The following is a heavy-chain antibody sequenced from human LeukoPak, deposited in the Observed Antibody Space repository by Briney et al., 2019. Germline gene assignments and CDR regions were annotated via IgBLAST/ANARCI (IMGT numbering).Heavy chain of an antibody. Sequence: ASVKVSCKASGYTFTSYGISWVRQAPGQGLEWMGWISAYNGNTNYAQKLQGRVTMTTDTSTSTAYMELRSLRSDDTAVYYCARVNPYSGSYLDDYWAREPWSTSPQ. V-gene: IGHV1-18*01. D-gene: IGHD1-26*01. CDR3: ARVNPYSGSYLDDY. CDR1: GYTFTSYG. CDR2: ISAYNGNT. J-gene: IGHJ4*02.